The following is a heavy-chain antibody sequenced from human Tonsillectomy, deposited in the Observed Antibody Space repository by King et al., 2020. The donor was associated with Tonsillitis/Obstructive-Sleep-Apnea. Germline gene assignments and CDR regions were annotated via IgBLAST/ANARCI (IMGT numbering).Heavy chain of an antibody. CDR1: GFTFSSYS. D-gene: IGHD2-2*01. Sequence: VQLVESGGGLVKPGGSLRLSCAASGFTFSSYSMNWVRQAPGKGLEWVSSISSSSSYIFYADSVKGRFTISRDNAKNSLYLQMNSLRAEDMAVYYCARDFNIVVVPADWFDPWGQGTLVTVSS. CDR3: ARDFNIVVVPADWFDP. CDR2: ISSSSSYI. J-gene: IGHJ5*02. V-gene: IGHV3-21*01.